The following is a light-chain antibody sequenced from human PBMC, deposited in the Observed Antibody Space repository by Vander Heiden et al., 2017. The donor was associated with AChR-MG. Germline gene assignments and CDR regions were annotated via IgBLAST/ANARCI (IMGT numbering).Light chain of an antibody. Sequence: EIVMTQSPDILSVSPGERATLSCRASLSVSTNLAWYQQKPGQAPRLLIYGASTRATTIPARFSGSGSGTEFTLTISSLQSEDFAVYFCQQYNSWPYTFGQGTKLEIK. J-gene: IGKJ2*01. CDR3: QQYNSWPYT. CDR1: LSVSTN. V-gene: IGKV3-15*01. CDR2: GAS.